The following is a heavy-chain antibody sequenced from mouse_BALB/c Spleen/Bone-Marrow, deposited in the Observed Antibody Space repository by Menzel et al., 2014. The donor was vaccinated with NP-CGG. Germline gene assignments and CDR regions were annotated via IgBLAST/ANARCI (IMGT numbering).Heavy chain of an antibody. V-gene: IGHV1-4*01. CDR1: GYTFTTYT. Sequence: QVQLQQSGAELARPGASVKMSCRASGYTFTTYTRHWVKQRPGQGLEWIGYINPSSGYTYYNQKFKDKATLTADKSSSAAYLQLSSLTSEDSAVYYCARVYGNYDAMDYWGQGTSVTVSS. CDR3: ARVYGNYDAMDY. D-gene: IGHD2-1*01. J-gene: IGHJ4*01. CDR2: INPSSGYT.